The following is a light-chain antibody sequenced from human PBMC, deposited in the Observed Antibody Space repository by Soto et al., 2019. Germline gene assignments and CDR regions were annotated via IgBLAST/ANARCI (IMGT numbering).Light chain of an antibody. CDR1: QNIVRF. J-gene: IGKJ3*01. V-gene: IGKV1-39*01. CDR2: AAS. CDR3: QQSYSTPLT. Sequence: DIQMTQSPSSLSASVGDRVTITCRASQNIVRFLNWYQQKPGKAPKLLIYAASSLQSGVPSRFSGNGSGTEFTLSISSLQPEDAAAFYCQQSYSTPLTFGPGTKVHIK.